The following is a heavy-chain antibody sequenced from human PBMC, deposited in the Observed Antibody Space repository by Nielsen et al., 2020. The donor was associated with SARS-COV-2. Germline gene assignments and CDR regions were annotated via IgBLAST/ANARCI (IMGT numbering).Heavy chain of an antibody. V-gene: IGHV3-21*01. CDR3: ARASMIVVVITPFDY. CDR2: ISSSSSYI. J-gene: IGHJ4*02. CDR1: GFTFSSYS. D-gene: IGHD3-22*01. Sequence: GESLKISCAASGFTFSSYSMNWVRQAPGKGLEWVSSISSSSSYIYYADSVKGRFTISRDNSKNTLYLQMNSLRAEDTAVYYCARASMIVVVITPFDYWGQGTLVTVSS.